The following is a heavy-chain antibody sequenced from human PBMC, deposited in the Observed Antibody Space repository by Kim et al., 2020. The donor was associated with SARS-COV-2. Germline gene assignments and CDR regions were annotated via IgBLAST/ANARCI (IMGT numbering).Heavy chain of an antibody. CDR2: MYHTGSS. CDR3: ARSWFGELFPGRFDP. Sequence: SETLSLTCTVSGGSITSISYYWGWIRQTPGEKMEWIGSMYHTGSSYYNPSLKSRVTISVDTSKNQIFLILRSVTAADTAVYYCARSWFGELFPGRFDPWG. V-gene: IGHV4-39*01. D-gene: IGHD3-10*01. J-gene: IGHJ5*02. CDR1: GGSITSISYY.